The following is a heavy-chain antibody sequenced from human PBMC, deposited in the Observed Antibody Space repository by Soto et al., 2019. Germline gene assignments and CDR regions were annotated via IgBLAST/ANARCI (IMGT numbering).Heavy chain of an antibody. CDR2: INHSGST. CDR1: GGSFSGYY. CDR3: ARDNWAADY. Sequence: PSETLSLTCAVYGGSFSGYYWSWIRQPPGKGLEWIGEINHSGSTNYNPSLKSRVTISVDNSKNTVNLQMNSLRAEDTAVYYCARDNWAADYWGQGTLVTVSS. V-gene: IGHV4-34*01. J-gene: IGHJ4*02. D-gene: IGHD3-16*01.